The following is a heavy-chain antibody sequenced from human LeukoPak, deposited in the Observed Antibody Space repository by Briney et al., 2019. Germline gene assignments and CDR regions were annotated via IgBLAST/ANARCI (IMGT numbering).Heavy chain of an antibody. V-gene: IGHV3-30-3*01. Sequence: TGGSLRLSCAASGFTFSSFTLHWVRQAPGKGLEWVAVISSDGNNKYYVDSVKGRFTISSDNSKNTLYLQMTSLRADDTAMYFCASISGASWGDFWGQGTLVTVSS. CDR1: GFTFSSFT. J-gene: IGHJ4*02. CDR3: ASISGASWGDF. CDR2: ISSDGNNK. D-gene: IGHD3-16*01.